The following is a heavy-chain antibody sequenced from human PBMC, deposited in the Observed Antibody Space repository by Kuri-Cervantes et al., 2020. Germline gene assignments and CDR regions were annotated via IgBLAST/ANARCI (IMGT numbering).Heavy chain of an antibody. V-gene: IGHV3-30*03. CDR3: ALDVDIEAAVPGLLDF. D-gene: IGHD5-12*01. CDR1: GFTFGSYG. CDR2: ISYDGSNK. Sequence: GGSLRLSCAASGFTFGSYGMHWVRQAPGKGLEWVAVISYDGSNKYYADSVKGRFTISRDNSKNTLYLQMNSLRAEDTAVYYCALDVDIEAAVPGLLDFWGQGTLVTVSS. J-gene: IGHJ4*02.